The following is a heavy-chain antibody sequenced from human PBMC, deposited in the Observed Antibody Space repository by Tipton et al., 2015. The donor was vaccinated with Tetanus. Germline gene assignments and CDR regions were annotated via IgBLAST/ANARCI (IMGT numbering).Heavy chain of an antibody. CDR2: IYYSGRT. D-gene: IGHD2-2*01. CDR1: GGSVNLYY. J-gene: IGHJ5*02. CDR3: ARGQLLSRDWFDP. V-gene: IGHV4-59*02. Sequence: GLVKPSETLSLTCSVSGGSVNLYYWSWIRQPPGKGLEWIGYIYYSGRTNYNPSLKSRVTISVDTSKNQFSLKLSSVTAADTAVYYCARGQLLSRDWFDPWGQGTLVTVSS.